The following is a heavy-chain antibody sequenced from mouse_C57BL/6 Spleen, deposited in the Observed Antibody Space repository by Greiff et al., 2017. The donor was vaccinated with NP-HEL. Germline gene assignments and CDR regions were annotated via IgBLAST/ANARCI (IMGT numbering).Heavy chain of an antibody. D-gene: IGHD2-4*01. J-gene: IGHJ2*01. CDR3: ARPGDDHESFYLLS. CDR1: GYTFTSYG. V-gene: IGHV1-81*01. Sequence: QVQLQQSGAELARPGASVKLSCKASGYTFTSYGISWVKQSPGQGLEWIGEIYPRSGNTYYTEKFKGKATLTADKSSSTAYMELRSLTSEAAAVYRCARPGDDHESFYLLSGGQGTT. CDR2: IYPRSGNT.